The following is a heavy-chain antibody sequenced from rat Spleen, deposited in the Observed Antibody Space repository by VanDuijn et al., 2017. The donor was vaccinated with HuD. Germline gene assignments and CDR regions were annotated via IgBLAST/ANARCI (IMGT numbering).Heavy chain of an antibody. V-gene: IGHV5S23*01. D-gene: IGHD1-10*01. CDR1: GFTFSDYA. CDR3: TRGGNYDFDY. Sequence: EVQLVESGGGLVQPGRSLKFSCAASGFTFSDYAMAWVRQAPKKGLEWVASISAGGDNTYYRDSVKGRFTISRDNAKSTLYLQMNSLRSEDTATYYCTRGGNYDFDYWGQGVMVTVSS. CDR2: ISAGGDNT. J-gene: IGHJ2*01.